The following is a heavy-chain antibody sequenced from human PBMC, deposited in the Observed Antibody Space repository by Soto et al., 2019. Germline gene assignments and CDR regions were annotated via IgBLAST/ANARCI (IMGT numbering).Heavy chain of an antibody. Sequence: PGGSLRLSCVASGIEFSDYAMSWVRQAPGKGLEWVSISSASGRSRYHADSVKGRFTISRDNSKNTLYLHMTNLRAEDTAVYYCAKDGNWLDVYFDVWGQGTPVTVSS. D-gene: IGHD6-19*01. CDR1: GIEFSDYA. V-gene: IGHV3-23*01. CDR2: SSASGRSR. J-gene: IGHJ4*02. CDR3: AKDGNWLDVYFDV.